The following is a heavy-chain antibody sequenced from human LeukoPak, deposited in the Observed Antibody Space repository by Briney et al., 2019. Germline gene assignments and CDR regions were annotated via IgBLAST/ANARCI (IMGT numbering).Heavy chain of an antibody. CDR3: ARDLSYPQWLVRGFDY. CDR1: GFTFSSYG. CDR2: IWYDGSNK. J-gene: IGHJ4*02. V-gene: IGHV3-33*01. Sequence: GGSLRLSCAASGFTFSSYGMHWVRQAPGKGLEWVAVIWYDGSNKYYADSVKGRFTISRDNSKNTLYLQMNSLRAEDTAVYYCARDLSYPQWLVRGFDYWGQGTLVTVSS. D-gene: IGHD6-19*01.